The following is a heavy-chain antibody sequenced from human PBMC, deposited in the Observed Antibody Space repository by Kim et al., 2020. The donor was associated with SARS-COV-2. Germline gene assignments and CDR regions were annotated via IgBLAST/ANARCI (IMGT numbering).Heavy chain of an antibody. CDR1: GGSISSSSYY. V-gene: IGHV4-39*07. D-gene: IGHD5-12*01. Sequence: SETLSLTCTVSGGSISSSSYYWGWIRQPPGKGLEWIGSIYYSGSTYYNPSLKSRVTISVDTSKNQFSLKLSSVTAADTAVYYCAREFNVGIVATIIRFDPWGQGTLVTVSS. J-gene: IGHJ5*02. CDR2: IYYSGST. CDR3: AREFNVGIVATIIRFDP.